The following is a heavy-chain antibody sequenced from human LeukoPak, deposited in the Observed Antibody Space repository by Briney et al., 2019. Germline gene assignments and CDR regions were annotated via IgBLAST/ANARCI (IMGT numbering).Heavy chain of an antibody. CDR3: ARASQGVVPAAIQGNWFDP. CDR1: GGSISSYY. V-gene: IGHV4-34*01. J-gene: IGHJ5*02. CDR2: INHSGST. D-gene: IGHD2-2*02. Sequence: SETLSLTCTVSGGSISSYYWSWIRQPPGKGLEWIGEINHSGSTNYNPSLKSRVTISVDTSKNQFSLKLSSVTAADTAVYYCARASQGVVPAAIQGNWFDPWGQGTLVTVSS.